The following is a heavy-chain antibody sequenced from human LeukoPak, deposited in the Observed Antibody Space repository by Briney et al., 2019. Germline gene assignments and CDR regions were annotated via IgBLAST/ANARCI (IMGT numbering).Heavy chain of an antibody. CDR1: GFTFGSYA. Sequence: PGGSLRLSCAASGFTFGSYAMHWVRQAPGKGLEWVAVISYDGSNKYYADSVKGRFTISRDNSKNTLYLQMNSLRAEDTAVYYCARDQTPYYYDSSGPDYWGQGTLVTVSS. J-gene: IGHJ4*02. CDR2: ISYDGSNK. D-gene: IGHD3-22*01. CDR3: ARDQTPYYYDSSGPDY. V-gene: IGHV3-30-3*01.